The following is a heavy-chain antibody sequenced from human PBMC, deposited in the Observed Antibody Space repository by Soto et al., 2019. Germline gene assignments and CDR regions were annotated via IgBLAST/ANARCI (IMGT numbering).Heavy chain of an antibody. J-gene: IGHJ4*02. D-gene: IGHD2-15*01. CDR2: INHSGST. V-gene: IGHV4-34*01. CDR1: GGSFIGYY. Sequence: PSETLSLTCAVYGGSFIGYYCIFIRHPPLKWLEWIVEINHSGSTNYNPSLKSRVTISVDTSKNQFSLKLSSVTAADTAVYYCARGSYSGRLDYWGQGTLVTVSS. CDR3: ARGSYSGRLDY.